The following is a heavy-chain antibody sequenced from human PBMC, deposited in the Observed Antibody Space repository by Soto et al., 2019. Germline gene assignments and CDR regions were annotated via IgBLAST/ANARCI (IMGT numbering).Heavy chain of an antibody. V-gene: IGHV3-30-3*01. Sequence: GGSLRLSCAASRFTFSTYAMYWVRQAPGKGLEWVAVISHDGSNKYYADSVKGRFTISRDNSKNTLYLQMDSLRTEDTAVYYCAREPTIAEVGPPRRYFDYWGQGTLVTVS. J-gene: IGHJ4*02. CDR1: RFTFSTYA. CDR2: ISHDGSNK. D-gene: IGHD6-13*01. CDR3: AREPTIAEVGPPRRYFDY.